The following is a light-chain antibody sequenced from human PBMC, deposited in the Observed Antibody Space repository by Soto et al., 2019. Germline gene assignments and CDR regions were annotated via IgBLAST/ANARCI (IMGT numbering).Light chain of an antibody. V-gene: IGKV1-5*01. J-gene: IGKJ4*01. CDR1: QSISSW. Sequence: DIQMTQSPSTLSASVGDRVTITCRARQSISSWLAWYQQKPGKAPKFLIYDASSLESGVPSRFSGSGSGTAFTLTISSLQPDDFATYSRQQYKSYPLTFGGGTQV. CDR3: QQYKSYPLT. CDR2: DAS.